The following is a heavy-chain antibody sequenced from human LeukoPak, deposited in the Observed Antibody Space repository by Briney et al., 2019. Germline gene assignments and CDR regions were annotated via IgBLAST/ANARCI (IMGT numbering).Heavy chain of an antibody. D-gene: IGHD6-6*01. Sequence: GGSLRLSCAASGFTFSSYAMHWVRQAPGKGLEWVAVISYDGSNKYYADSVKGRFTNSRDNSKNTLYLQMNSLRAEDTAVYYCARVRDPIGSSSIDYWGQGTLVTVSS. V-gene: IGHV3-30*01. CDR3: ARVRDPIGSSSIDY. CDR2: ISYDGSNK. J-gene: IGHJ4*02. CDR1: GFTFSSYA.